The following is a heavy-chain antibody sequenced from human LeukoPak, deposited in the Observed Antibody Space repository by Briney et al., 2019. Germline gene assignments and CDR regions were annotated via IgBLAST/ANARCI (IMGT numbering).Heavy chain of an antibody. CDR1: GFTFISFP. CDR3: ASGDGYNFFDY. Sequence: GGSLRLSCAASGFTFISFPMSWVRQAPGKGLEWVSAISANGGSTYYADSVKGRFTISRDNSKNTLYLQVNSLRAEDTAVYYCASGDGYNFFDYWGQGTLVAVSS. V-gene: IGHV3-23*01. J-gene: IGHJ4*02. CDR2: ISANGGST. D-gene: IGHD5-24*01.